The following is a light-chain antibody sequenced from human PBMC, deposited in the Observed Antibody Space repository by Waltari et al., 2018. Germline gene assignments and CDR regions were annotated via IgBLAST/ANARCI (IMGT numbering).Light chain of an antibody. V-gene: IGKV1-5*03. CDR3: QQYNGA. J-gene: IGKJ1*01. Sequence: DNQMSQSTSTLSASGGDRVTITCRASQSIRRWLAWYQPKPGKAPQILIYDASNLESGVPSRFSGTGSGTEFALTISSLQPDDFAPYYCQQYNGAFGQGTKVEIK. CDR1: QSIRRW. CDR2: DAS.